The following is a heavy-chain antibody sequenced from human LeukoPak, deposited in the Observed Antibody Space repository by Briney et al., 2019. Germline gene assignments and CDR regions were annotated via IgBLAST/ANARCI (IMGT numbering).Heavy chain of an antibody. D-gene: IGHD3-22*01. CDR1: GGSLSSGGYS. V-gene: IGHV4-30-2*01. CDR3: ARGSYDSSGYYYPPRGAFDI. Sequence: SQTLSLTCAVSGGSLSSGGYSWSWIRQPPGKGLEWIGYIYHSGSTYYNPSLKSRVTISVDRSKNQFSLKLSSVTAADTAVYYCARGSYDSSGYYYPPRGAFDIWGQGTMVTVSS. CDR2: IYHSGST. J-gene: IGHJ3*02.